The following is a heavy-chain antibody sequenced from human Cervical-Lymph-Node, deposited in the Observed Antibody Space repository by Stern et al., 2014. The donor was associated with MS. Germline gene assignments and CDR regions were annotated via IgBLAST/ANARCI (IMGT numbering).Heavy chain of an antibody. CDR2: RWYDGSNK. CDR3: ARDSSKGGSNY. D-gene: IGHD2-2*01. CDR1: GFTFSSYG. V-gene: IGHV3-33*01. J-gene: IGHJ4*02. Sequence: DQLVESGGGVVQPGRSLRLACAASGFTFSSYGMHWVRQGPDTGVEWVAVRWYDGSNKYYADSVKGRVTIYRDNSKNTLYLQMNSLRAEDTAVYYCARDSSKGGSNYWGQGTLVTVSS.